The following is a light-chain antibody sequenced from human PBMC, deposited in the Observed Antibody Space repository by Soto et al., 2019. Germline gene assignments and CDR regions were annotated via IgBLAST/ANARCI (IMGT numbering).Light chain of an antibody. CDR3: QQYGSSPPYT. V-gene: IGKV3-20*01. CDR1: QSVSNNY. Sequence: EVVLTQSPGTLSLSPGERATLSWRASQSVSNNYFAWYQQKPGQAPRLLIFGSSDRATGIPDRFSGSGSGTDFTLTISRLEPEDFAVYYCQQYGSSPPYTFGQGTKLEIK. CDR2: GSS. J-gene: IGKJ2*01.